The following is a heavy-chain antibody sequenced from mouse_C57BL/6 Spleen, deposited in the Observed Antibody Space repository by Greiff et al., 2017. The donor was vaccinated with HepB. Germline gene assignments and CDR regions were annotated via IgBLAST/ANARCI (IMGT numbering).Heavy chain of an antibody. Sequence: DVQLQESGPGMVKPSQSLSLTCTVTGYSITSGYDWHWIRHFPGNKLEWMGYISYSGSTNYNPSLKSRISITHDTSKNHFFLKLNSVTTEDTATYYCARGAAQATSSWFAYWGQGTLVTVSA. D-gene: IGHD3-2*02. V-gene: IGHV3-1*01. J-gene: IGHJ3*01. CDR2: ISYSGST. CDR1: GYSITSGYD. CDR3: ARGAAQATSSWFAY.